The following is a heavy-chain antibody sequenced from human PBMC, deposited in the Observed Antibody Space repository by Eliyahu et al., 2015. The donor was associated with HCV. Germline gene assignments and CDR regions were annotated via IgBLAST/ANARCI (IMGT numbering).Heavy chain of an antibody. J-gene: IGHJ6*02. V-gene: IGHV3-7*01. CDR2: IKQDGSEK. Sequence: EVQLVESGGGLVQPGGSLRLXCAASGFTFSSXWXSWVRQAPGKGLEWVANIKQDGSEKYYVDSVKGRFTISRDNAKNSLYLQMNSLRAEDTAVYYCARDRGNTIFGVVKDYGMDVWGQGTTVTVSS. CDR1: GFTFSSXW. CDR3: ARDRGNTIFGVVKDYGMDV. D-gene: IGHD3-3*01.